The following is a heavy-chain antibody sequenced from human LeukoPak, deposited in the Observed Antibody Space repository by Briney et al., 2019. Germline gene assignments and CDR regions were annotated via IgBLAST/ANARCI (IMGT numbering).Heavy chain of an antibody. D-gene: IGHD2-15*01. V-gene: IGHV4-59*01. CDR3: AREDYCSGGSCYSGYFQH. J-gene: IGHJ1*01. CDR1: GGSISRYY. CDR2: SYYSGTT. Sequence: SETLSLTCTVSGGSISRYYWSWIRQPPGKGLEWIGYSYYSGTTNYNPSLKSRVTISVDTSKNQFSLKLSSVTAADTAVYYCAREDYCSGGSCYSGYFQHWGQGTLVTVSS.